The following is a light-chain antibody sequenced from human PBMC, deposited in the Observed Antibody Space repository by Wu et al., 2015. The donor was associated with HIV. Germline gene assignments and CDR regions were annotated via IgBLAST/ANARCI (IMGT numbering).Light chain of an antibody. CDR1: QSIGKN. CDR3: QKYNTAPWT. V-gene: IGKV3-15*01. J-gene: IGKJ1*01. Sequence: ETVMTQSPATLSVFPGERATLSCRASQSIGKNLAWYQQKPGQTPRLLIYGASTRATGIPIRFSGSGSGTDFTLTISRLQSEDVATYYCQKYNTAPWTFGQGTKVEMK. CDR2: GAS.